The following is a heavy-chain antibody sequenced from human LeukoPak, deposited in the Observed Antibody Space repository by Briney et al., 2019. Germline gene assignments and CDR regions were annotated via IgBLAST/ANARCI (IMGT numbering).Heavy chain of an antibody. CDR2: IKKEGSEK. Sequence: GGSLRLSCAAPGYIPCNYWMNWVRQTPGKGLEWVANIKKEGSEKKYVESVKGRFTISRDNAKNSLYLQMNSLRAEDTAVYYCAADGYISPFDYWGQGTLVTVSS. V-gene: IGHV3-7*01. CDR3: AADGYISPFDY. CDR1: GYIPCNYW. D-gene: IGHD5-24*01. J-gene: IGHJ4*02.